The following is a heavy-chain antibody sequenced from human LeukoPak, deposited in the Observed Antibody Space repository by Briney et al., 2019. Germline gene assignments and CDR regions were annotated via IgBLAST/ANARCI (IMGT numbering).Heavy chain of an antibody. CDR1: GLTFRSYA. CDR2: ISSDGGDT. Sequence: GGSLRLSCVASGLTFRSYAMHWVRQAPRKGLEFVSAISSDGGDTYYANSVKGRFTISRDNSKNTLYLQMGSLRAEDTAVYYCARGLGDYYCGGDCPFDYWGQGTLVTVSS. V-gene: IGHV3-64*01. J-gene: IGHJ4*02. D-gene: IGHD2-21*02. CDR3: ARGLGDYYCGGDCPFDY.